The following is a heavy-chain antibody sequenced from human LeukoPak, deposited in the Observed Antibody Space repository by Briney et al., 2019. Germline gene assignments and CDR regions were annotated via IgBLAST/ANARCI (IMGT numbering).Heavy chain of an antibody. D-gene: IGHD1-26*01. V-gene: IGHV4-61*02. J-gene: IGHJ4*02. CDR1: GGSVNSGNYY. Sequence: SQTLSLTCTVSGGSVNSGNYYWTWIRQPAGKRLEWIGRIYTSGSTNYNPSLKSRVTISIDASKNQFSLRLTSVTAADTAVYCCTRGGELMNFWGQGTLVTVSS. CDR2: IYTSGST. CDR3: TRGGELMNF.